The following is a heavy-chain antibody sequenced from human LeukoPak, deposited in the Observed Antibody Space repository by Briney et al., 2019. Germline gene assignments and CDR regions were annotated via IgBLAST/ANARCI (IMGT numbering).Heavy chain of an antibody. CDR1: GGSISSSSYY. Sequence: SETLSLTCTVSGGSISSSSYYWGWIRQPPGTGLEWIGSIYNSGSTYYNPSLKSRVIISVDTSKNQFSLKLSSVTAADTAVYYCARTNGGSHPLGHYFDYWGQGTLVTVSS. V-gene: IGHV4-39*07. J-gene: IGHJ4*02. D-gene: IGHD1-26*01. CDR2: IYNSGST. CDR3: ARTNGGSHPLGHYFDY.